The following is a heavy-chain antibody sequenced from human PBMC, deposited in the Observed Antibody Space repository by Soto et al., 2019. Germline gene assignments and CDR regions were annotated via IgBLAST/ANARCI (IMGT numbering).Heavy chain of an antibody. CDR2: ISSNGGST. CDR3: VKDADYYYDSSGYYPTPEFDY. J-gene: IGHJ4*02. CDR1: GFTFSSYA. D-gene: IGHD3-22*01. V-gene: IGHV3-64D*08. Sequence: GGSLRLSCSASGFTFSSYAMHWVRQAPGKGLEYVSAISSNGGSTYYADSVKGRFTISRDNSKNTLYLQMSSLRAEDTAVYYCVKDADYYYDSSGYYPTPEFDYWGQGTLVTVSS.